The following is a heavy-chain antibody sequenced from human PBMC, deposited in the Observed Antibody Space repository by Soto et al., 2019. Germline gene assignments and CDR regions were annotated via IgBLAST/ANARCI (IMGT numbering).Heavy chain of an antibody. D-gene: IGHD3-22*01. J-gene: IGHJ6*02. CDR1: GFTFSNYG. CDR2: IWYDGSNK. CDR3: ARATYFYDSSGYSGYGLDV. Sequence: PGGSLRLSCVASGFTFSNYGMHWVRQAPGKGLEWVAVIWYDGSNKYYADSVKGRFTISRDNSENTLYVQMNSLRAEDTAVYYCARATYFYDSSGYSGYGLDVWGQGTTVTVSS. V-gene: IGHV3-33*01.